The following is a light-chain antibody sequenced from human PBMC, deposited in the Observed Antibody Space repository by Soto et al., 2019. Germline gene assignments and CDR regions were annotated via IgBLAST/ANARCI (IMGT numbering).Light chain of an antibody. CDR2: EGS. V-gene: IGLV2-23*01. CDR3: CSFARSFTFYA. J-gene: IGLJ1*01. CDR1: SSDVGSSNL. Sequence: QSALTQSASVSASPGQSITISCTGTSSDVGSSNLVSWYQHHPGKAPKLIIYEGSRRPSGVSGRFSGSKSGNTASLTISGPQADDEADYYCCSFARSFTFYAFGTGTKLTVL.